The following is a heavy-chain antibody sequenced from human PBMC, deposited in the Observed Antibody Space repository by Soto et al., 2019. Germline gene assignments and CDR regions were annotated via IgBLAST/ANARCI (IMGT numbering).Heavy chain of an antibody. CDR3: ASDYGDHKFDY. CDR1: GFTFDDYA. Sequence: ESGGGLVQPGRSLRLSCAASGFTFDDYAMHWVRQAPGKGLEWVSGISWNSGSIGYADSVKGRFTISRDNAKNSLYLQMNSLRAEDTALYYCASDYGDHKFDYWGQGTLVTVSS. J-gene: IGHJ4*02. D-gene: IGHD4-17*01. V-gene: IGHV3-9*01. CDR2: ISWNSGSI.